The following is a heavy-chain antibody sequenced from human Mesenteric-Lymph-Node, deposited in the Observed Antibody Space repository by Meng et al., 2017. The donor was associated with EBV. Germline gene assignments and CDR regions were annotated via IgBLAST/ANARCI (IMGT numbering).Heavy chain of an antibody. V-gene: IGHV1-2*06. J-gene: IGHJ4*02. CDR3: ARHDYYHPDDV. CDR2: IKTHSGGT. D-gene: IGHD2-21*02. CDR1: GYTFIAYQ. Sequence: QLQLVQSGAEVKKPGAAARVSCKASGYTFIAYQMHWGGQAPGQGLEWGGRIKTHSGGTDYAKKFQGKVTMTRDTSISVAYMELSSLTSDDTAVYYCARHDYYHPDDVWGQGTLVTVSS.